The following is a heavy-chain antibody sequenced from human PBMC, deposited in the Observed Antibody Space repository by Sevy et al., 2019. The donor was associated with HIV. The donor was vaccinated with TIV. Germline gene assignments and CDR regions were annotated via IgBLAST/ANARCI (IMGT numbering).Heavy chain of an antibody. J-gene: IGHJ6*02. D-gene: IGHD6-6*01. V-gene: IGHV3-30*03. CDR2: ILYDSSNK. CDR1: GFTFGSYG. CDR3: ARGLAALPGYYYGMDV. Sequence: GGSLRLSCAVSGFTFGSYGMHWVLQAPGKGLEWVAVILYDSSNKYYGDSVKGRFTISRDNSKNTLYLQMNSLRTDDTAVYYCARGLAALPGYYYGMDVWGQGTTVTVSS.